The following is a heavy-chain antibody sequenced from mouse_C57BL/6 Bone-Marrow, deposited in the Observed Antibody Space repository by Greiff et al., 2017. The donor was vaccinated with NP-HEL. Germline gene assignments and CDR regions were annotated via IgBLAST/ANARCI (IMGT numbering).Heavy chain of an antibody. CDR1: GFTFSDYG. Sequence: EVMLVESGGGLVKPGGSLKLSCAASGFTFSDYGMHWVRQAPEKGLEWVAYISSCSSTIYYADTVKGRFTISRDNAKNTLFLQMTSLRSEDTAMYYCARHYSKALVAYWGQGTLVTVSA. V-gene: IGHV5-17*01. D-gene: IGHD2-5*01. CDR3: ARHYSKALVAY. J-gene: IGHJ3*01. CDR2: ISSCSSTI.